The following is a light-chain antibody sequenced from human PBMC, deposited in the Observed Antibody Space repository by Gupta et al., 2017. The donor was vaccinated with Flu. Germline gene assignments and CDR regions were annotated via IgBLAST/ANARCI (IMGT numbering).Light chain of an antibody. Sequence: GQSITISCTGTNSDVGRYKYVSWYQHHPGKAPKLVIFEVNNRPSGVSNRFSGSKSGNTASLTMSGRQPEDEADYYCCSFGYTRAFGGGTKLTVL. CDR2: EVN. J-gene: IGLJ2*01. V-gene: IGLV2-14*01. CDR3: CSFGYTRA. CDR1: NSDVGRYKY.